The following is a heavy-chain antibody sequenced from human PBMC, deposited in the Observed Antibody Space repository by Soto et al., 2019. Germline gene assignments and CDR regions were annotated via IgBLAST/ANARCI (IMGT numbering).Heavy chain of an antibody. CDR1: GGSISSSSYY. D-gene: IGHD3-3*01. CDR3: ARRPVRDFWSGYYSDYYCMDV. CDR2: IYYSGST. J-gene: IGHJ6*02. V-gene: IGHV4-39*01. Sequence: PSETLSLTCTVSGGSISSSSYYWGWIRQPPGKGLEWIGSIYYSGSTYYNPSLKSRVTISVDTSKNQFSLKLSSVTAADTAVYYCARRPVRDFWSGYYSDYYCMDVWGQGTTVTVSS.